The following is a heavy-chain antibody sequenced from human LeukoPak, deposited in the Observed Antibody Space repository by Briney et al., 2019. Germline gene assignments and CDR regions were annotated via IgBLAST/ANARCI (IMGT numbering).Heavy chain of an antibody. CDR3: AREGDLLGLDY. Sequence: HPGGSLRLSCAASGFTFSSYGMHWVRQAPGKGLEWVAVIWYDGSNKYYADSVKGRFTISRDNSKNTLYLQMNSLRAEDTAVYYCAREGDLLGLDYWGQGTLVTVSS. V-gene: IGHV3-33*01. J-gene: IGHJ4*02. D-gene: IGHD3-10*01. CDR2: IWYDGSNK. CDR1: GFTFSSYG.